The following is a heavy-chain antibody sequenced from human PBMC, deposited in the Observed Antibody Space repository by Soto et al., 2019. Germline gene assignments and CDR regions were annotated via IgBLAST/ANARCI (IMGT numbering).Heavy chain of an antibody. CDR2: INAGYGNT. CDR1: GYTFSSYA. Sequence: XSVKVSCKASGYTFSSYAMHWVRQAPGQSLEWMGWINAGYGNTKSSQKFQDRVTISRDTSASTAYMELTSLRSEDTAVYYCARDTGDGTFDFWGQGTLVTASS. CDR3: ARDTGDGTFDF. V-gene: IGHV1-3*01. J-gene: IGHJ4*02. D-gene: IGHD7-27*01.